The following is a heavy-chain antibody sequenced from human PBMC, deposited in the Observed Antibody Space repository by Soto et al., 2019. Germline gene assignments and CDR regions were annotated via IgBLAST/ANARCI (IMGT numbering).Heavy chain of an antibody. D-gene: IGHD3-10*01. J-gene: IGHJ6*02. CDR2: IYYSGST. CDR3: ARAYYYGSGRHGLSSYYGMDV. Sequence: QVQLQESGPGLVKPSETLSLTCTVSGGSVSSGSYYWSWIRQPPGKGLEWIWYIYYSGSTNYNPSLKSRVTISVDTSKNQFSLKLSSVTAADTAVYYCARAYYYGSGRHGLSSYYGMDVWGQGTTVTVSS. V-gene: IGHV4-61*01. CDR1: GGSVSSGSYY.